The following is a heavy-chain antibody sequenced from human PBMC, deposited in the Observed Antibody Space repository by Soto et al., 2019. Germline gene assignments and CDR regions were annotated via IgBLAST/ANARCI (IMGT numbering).Heavy chain of an antibody. D-gene: IGHD6-19*01. V-gene: IGHV3-33*03. CDR3: ARLKLVAGRNRFDP. CDR1: GFDFSRYG. J-gene: IGHJ5*02. Sequence: QVQLVESGGGVVQPGRSLRLSCEASGFDFSRYGMHWVRQAPGKGLEWVSVILYDGSTKYYADSVKGRFTVSRDNSRNTLYLQKNSLRDEDTAVYYCARLKLVAGRNRFDPWGQGTLVTVSS. CDR2: ILYDGSTK.